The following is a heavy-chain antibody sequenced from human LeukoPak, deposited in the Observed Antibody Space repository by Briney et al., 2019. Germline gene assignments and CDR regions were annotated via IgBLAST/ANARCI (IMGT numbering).Heavy chain of an antibody. CDR1: GFTFSSYA. D-gene: IGHD3-10*01. Sequence: PGGSLRLSCAASGFTFSSYAMHWVRQAPGKGLEWVAVISYDGSNKYYADSVKGRFTISRDNSKNTLYLQMNSLRAEDTAVYYCARDSYYYGSGSLSYYFDYWGQGTLVTVSS. CDR3: ARDSYYYGSGSLSYYFDY. J-gene: IGHJ4*02. CDR2: ISYDGSNK. V-gene: IGHV3-30*04.